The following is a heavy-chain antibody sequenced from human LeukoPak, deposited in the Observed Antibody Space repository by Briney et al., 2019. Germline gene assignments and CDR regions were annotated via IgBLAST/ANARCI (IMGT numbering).Heavy chain of an antibody. CDR3: ARGRGIAVAGKSAHGY. CDR1: GYSFTFHA. CDR2: LNTGNGNT. D-gene: IGHD6-19*01. V-gene: IGHV1-3*04. Sequence: ASVKVSCKASGYSFTFHAMHWVRQAPGQRLEWMGWLNTGNGNTKYSQKFQGRVTITRDTSASTTYMELSSLRSEDTAVYYCARGRGIAVAGKSAHGYWGQGTLVTVSS. J-gene: IGHJ4*02.